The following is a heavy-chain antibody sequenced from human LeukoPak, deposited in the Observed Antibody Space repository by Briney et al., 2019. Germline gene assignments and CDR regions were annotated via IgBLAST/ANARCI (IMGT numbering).Heavy chain of an antibody. CDR1: GGSFSGYY. D-gene: IGHD3-10*01. Sequence: PSETLSLTCAVYGGSFSGYYWSWIRQPPGKGLEWIGEINHSGSTNYNPSLKSRVTISVDTPKNQFSLKLSSVTAADTAVYYCARAGWFGEFSTDYWGQGTLVTVSS. V-gene: IGHV4-34*01. J-gene: IGHJ4*02. CDR2: INHSGST. CDR3: ARAGWFGEFSTDY.